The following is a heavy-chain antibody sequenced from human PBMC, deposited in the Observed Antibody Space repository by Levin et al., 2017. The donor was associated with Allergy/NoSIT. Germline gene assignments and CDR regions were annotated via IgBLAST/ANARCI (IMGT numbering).Heavy chain of an antibody. CDR1: GGSLGGYY. CDR2: IHNSGGT. V-gene: IGHV4-34*01. Sequence: SQTLSLTCAVYGGSLGGYYWTWIRPSPGRGLEWIGEIHNSGGTNYNPSLKSRATISLDTSKNQFSLKLRSVTAADTAVYYCARRVRYYDYVWGSYRYNWFDPWGQGTLATVSS. D-gene: IGHD3-16*02. J-gene: IGHJ5*02. CDR3: ARRVRYYDYVWGSYRYNWFDP.